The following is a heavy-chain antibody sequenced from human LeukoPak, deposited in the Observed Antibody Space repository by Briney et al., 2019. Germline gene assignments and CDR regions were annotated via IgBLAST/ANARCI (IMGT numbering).Heavy chain of an antibody. D-gene: IGHD5-18*01. CDR2: INQDESQK. CDR3: ARDPHTALDY. J-gene: IGHJ4*02. Sequence: PGGSLRLSCAASGFSFSDAWMTWVRQAPGKGLEWVANINQDESQKYYVDSVKGRFTISRDNAKNSLYLNMNSLRAEDTAVYYCARDPHTALDYWGQGTLVTVSS. V-gene: IGHV3-7*01. CDR1: GFSFSDAW.